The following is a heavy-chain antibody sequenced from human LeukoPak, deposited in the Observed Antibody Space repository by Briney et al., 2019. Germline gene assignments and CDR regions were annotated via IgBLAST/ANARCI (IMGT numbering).Heavy chain of an antibody. D-gene: IGHD1-1*01. J-gene: IGHJ4*02. CDR3: ARDYWRSIDH. CDR1: GFNFSSYW. Sequence: GGSLRLSCAASGFNFSSYWMSWVRQAPGKGLEWVANIKQDGSEKYYVDSVKGRFTISRDDAKNSLYLEMNSLRAEDTAVYYCARDYWRSIDHWGQGTLVTVSS. CDR2: IKQDGSEK. V-gene: IGHV3-7*01.